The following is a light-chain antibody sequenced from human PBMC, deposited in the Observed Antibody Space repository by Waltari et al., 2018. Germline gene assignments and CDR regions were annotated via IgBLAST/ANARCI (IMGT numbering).Light chain of an antibody. CDR3: QQYFALPQT. V-gene: IGKV4-1*01. Sequence: DIVMTQSPDSLAVSMGERAAINCKSIQNLLYSSVKKSYLAWYQHKPRQPPKLLIYWESMRVFDVPERFSGSGSGTDFTLAISRLQAEDVAVYYCQQYFALPQTFGQGTKVEV. CDR2: WES. CDR1: QNLLYSSVKKSY. J-gene: IGKJ1*01.